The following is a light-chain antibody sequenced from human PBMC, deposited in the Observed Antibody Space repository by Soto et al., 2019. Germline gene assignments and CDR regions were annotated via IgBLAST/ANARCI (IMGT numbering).Light chain of an antibody. CDR2: GAS. CDR1: QSVSSN. Sequence: EIVMTQSPSTLSVSAGERATISCRASQSVSSNLAWYQQKPGQAPRLLLYGASTMATGIPSRFSGSGSGTEYSLTISSLQSADFAAYYCQQYNNWSPWTFGQGTKVEIK. V-gene: IGKV3-15*01. J-gene: IGKJ1*01. CDR3: QQYNNWSPWT.